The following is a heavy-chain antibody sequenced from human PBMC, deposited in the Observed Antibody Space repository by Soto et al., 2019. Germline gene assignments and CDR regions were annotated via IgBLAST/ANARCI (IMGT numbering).Heavy chain of an antibody. CDR1: GFTFSSYG. V-gene: IGHV3-33*01. Sequence: QVQLVESGGGVVQPGRSLRLSCAASGFTFSSYGMHWVRQAPGKGLEWVAVIWYDGSNKYYADSVKGRFTISRDNSKNTLYLQRNSLRAEDTAVYYCARGRAAETTSAKNWFAPWGQGTLVTVSS. D-gene: IGHD4-17*01. CDR3: ARGRAAETTSAKNWFAP. CDR2: IWYDGSNK. J-gene: IGHJ5*02.